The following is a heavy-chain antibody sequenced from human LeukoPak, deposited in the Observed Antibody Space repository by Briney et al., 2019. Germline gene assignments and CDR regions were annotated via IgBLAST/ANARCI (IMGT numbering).Heavy chain of an antibody. CDR3: ARDASGYALYFDY. Sequence: PGGSLRLSCAASGFTLSSYWMSWVRQAPGKGLEWVANIKQDGSEKYQVDSVKGRFTISRDNAKNSLYLQMNSLRAEDTAVYYCARDASGYALYFDYWGQGTLVTVSS. J-gene: IGHJ4*02. CDR2: IKQDGSEK. V-gene: IGHV3-7*01. D-gene: IGHD5-12*01. CDR1: GFTLSSYW.